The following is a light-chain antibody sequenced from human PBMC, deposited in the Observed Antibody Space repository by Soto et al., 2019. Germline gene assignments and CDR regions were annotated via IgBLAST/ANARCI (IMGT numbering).Light chain of an antibody. V-gene: IGKV3-15*01. Sequence: EIVMTQSPATLSVTTGERATLSCKASQSVSSNLAWYKQKPGQAPRLLIYGASTRATGIPARFSGSGSGTEFTLTISSLQCEDFAVYYCQQYSIWPPYTFGQGTKQEIK. CDR1: QSVSSN. CDR2: GAS. CDR3: QQYSIWPPYT. J-gene: IGKJ2*01.